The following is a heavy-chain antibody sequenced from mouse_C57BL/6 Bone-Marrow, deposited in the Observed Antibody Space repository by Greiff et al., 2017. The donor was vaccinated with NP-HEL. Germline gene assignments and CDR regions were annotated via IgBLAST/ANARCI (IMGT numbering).Heavy chain of an antibody. J-gene: IGHJ4*01. Sequence: EVQRVESGGGLVQPKGSLKLSCAASGFTFNTYAMHWVRQAPGKGLEWVARIRSKRSNYATYYADSVKDRFTISRDDSQSMLYLQMNNLNTEDTAMYYCVRDRGLFYAMDYWGQGTSVTVSS. V-gene: IGHV10-3*01. CDR3: VRDRGLFYAMDY. CDR1: GFTFNTYA. CDR2: IRSKRSNYAT. D-gene: IGHD3-1*01.